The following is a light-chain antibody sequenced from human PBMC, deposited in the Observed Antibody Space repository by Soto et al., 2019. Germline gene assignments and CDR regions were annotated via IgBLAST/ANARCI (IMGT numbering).Light chain of an antibody. CDR3: QHYVTWPLT. Sequence: IVLTQSPATLSVSPGETATLSCRASENINTYLAWYQQKPGQAPKLLIYDASNRATGIPARFSASGSGTDFTLSISSLEPEDFAVYYCQHYVTWPLTFGGGTKVESK. CDR2: DAS. CDR1: ENINTY. V-gene: IGKV3-11*01. J-gene: IGKJ4*01.